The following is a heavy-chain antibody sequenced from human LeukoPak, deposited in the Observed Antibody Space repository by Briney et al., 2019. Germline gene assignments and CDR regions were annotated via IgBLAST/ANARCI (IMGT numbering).Heavy chain of an antibody. CDR1: GYSISSGYY. V-gene: IGHV4-38-2*02. CDR3: ARGGDGNKFRGPYYYAMDV. J-gene: IGHJ6*02. CDR2: IYYSGST. Sequence: PSETLSLTCTVSGYSISSGYYWGWIRQPPGKGLEWIGNIYYSGSTDYNPSLKSRVTILADTSKNHFSLNLSSVTAADTAVYYCARGGDGNKFRGPYYYAMDVWGQGTTVTVSS. D-gene: IGHD5-24*01.